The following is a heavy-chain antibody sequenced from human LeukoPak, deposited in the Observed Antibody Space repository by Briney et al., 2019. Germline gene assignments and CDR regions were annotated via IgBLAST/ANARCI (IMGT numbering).Heavy chain of an antibody. V-gene: IGHV1-2*02. J-gene: IGHJ4*02. CDR3: ARDGGSGSFYFDY. CDR2: INPNSGGT. CDR1: GYTFTGYY. Sequence: GASVKVSCKASGYTFTGYYMHWVRQAPGQGLEWMGWINPNSGGTNYAQKFQGRVTMTRDTSISTAYMELSRLRSDDTAVYYCARDGGSGSFYFDYWGQGTLVTVSS. D-gene: IGHD3-10*01.